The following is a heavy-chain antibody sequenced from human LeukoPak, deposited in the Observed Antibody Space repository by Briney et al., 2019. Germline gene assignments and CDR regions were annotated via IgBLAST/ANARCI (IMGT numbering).Heavy chain of an antibody. CDR1: GGSFSGYY. CDR3: ARGRYYDFWSGPGAFDI. J-gene: IGHJ3*02. CDR2: INHSGST. Sequence: SETLSLTCAVYGGSFSGYYWSWIRQPPGKGLEWIGEINHSGSTNYNPSLKSRVTIPVDTSKNQFSLKLSSVTAADTAVYYCARGRYYDFWSGPGAFDIWGQGTMVTVSS. V-gene: IGHV4-34*01. D-gene: IGHD3-3*01.